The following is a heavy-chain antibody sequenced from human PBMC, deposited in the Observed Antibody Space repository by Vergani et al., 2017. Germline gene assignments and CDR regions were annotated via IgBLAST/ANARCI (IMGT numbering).Heavy chain of an antibody. CDR3: ARVAKMATTRLYFDY. D-gene: IGHD5-24*01. Sequence: VQLLESGGGLVQPGGSLRLSCAASGFTFSSYAMSWIRQHPGKGLEWIGYIYYSGSTYYNPSLKSRVTISVDTSKNQFSLKLSSVTAADTAVYYCARVAKMATTRLYFDYWGQGTLVTVSS. V-gene: IGHV4-31*02. CDR2: IYYSGST. CDR1: GFTFSSYA. J-gene: IGHJ4*02.